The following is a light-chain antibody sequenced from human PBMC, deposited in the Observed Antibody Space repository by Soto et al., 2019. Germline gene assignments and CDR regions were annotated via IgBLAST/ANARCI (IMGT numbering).Light chain of an antibody. CDR1: QSVSSY. Sequence: EIVLTQSPATLSLSPGERATLSCRASQSVSSYLAWYQQKPGQAPRLLIYDASNRATGIPARFSGSGSGIDFNLTISSLEPEDFGVYYCQQRSKWPVTFGGGTKVEIK. V-gene: IGKV3-11*01. CDR2: DAS. CDR3: QQRSKWPVT. J-gene: IGKJ4*01.